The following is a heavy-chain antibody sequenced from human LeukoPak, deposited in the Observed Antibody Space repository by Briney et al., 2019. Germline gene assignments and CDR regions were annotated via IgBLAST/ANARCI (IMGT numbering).Heavy chain of an antibody. Sequence: SETLSLTCTVSGGSISSGSCYWSWIRQPPGKGLEWIGYIYYSGSTNYNPSLKSRVTISVDTSKNQFSLKLSSVTAADTAVYYCARVAYCSGGSCYPWYYYYYMDVWGKGTTVTISS. D-gene: IGHD2-15*01. CDR1: GGSISSGSCY. CDR2: IYYSGST. J-gene: IGHJ6*03. CDR3: ARVAYCSGGSCYPWYYYYYMDV. V-gene: IGHV4-61*01.